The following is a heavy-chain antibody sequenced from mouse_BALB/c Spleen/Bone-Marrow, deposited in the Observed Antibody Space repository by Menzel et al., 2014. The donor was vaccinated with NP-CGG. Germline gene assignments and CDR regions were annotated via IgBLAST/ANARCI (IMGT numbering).Heavy chain of an antibody. CDR1: GFTFSSYA. CDR3: ARVTDTFYYGSSYWYFDV. V-gene: IGHV5-6-5*01. CDR2: ISSGGST. D-gene: IGHD1-1*01. J-gene: IGHJ1*01. Sequence: EVKLMDSGGGLVKPGGSLKLSCAASGFTFSSYAMSWVRQTPEKRLEWVASISSGGSTYYPDSVKGRFTISRDNVRNILYLQMSSLRSEDTAMYYCARVTDTFYYGSSYWYFDVWGAGTTVTVSS.